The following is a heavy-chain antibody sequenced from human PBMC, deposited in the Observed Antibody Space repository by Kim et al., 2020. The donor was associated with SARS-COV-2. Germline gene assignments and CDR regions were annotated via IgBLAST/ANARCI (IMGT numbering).Heavy chain of an antibody. CDR3: ARNAWGNAFDI. CDR1: GGSISSSSYY. V-gene: IGHV4-39*01. D-gene: IGHD7-27*01. CDR2: IYYSGST. J-gene: IGHJ3*02. Sequence: SETLSLTCTVSGGSISSSSYYWGWIRQPPGKGLEWIGSIYYSGSTYYNPSLKSRVTISVDTSKNQFSLKLSSVTAADTAVYYCARNAWGNAFDIWGQGT.